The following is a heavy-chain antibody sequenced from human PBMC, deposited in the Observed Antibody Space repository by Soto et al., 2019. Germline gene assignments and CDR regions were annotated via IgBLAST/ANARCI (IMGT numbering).Heavy chain of an antibody. Sequence: GGSLRLSCAASGFTFSSYGMHWVRQAPGKGLEWVAVISYDGSNKYYADSVKGRFTISRDNSKNTLYLQMNSLRAEDTAVYYCAKDRQVVVVVAATPTFQHWGQGTLVTVSS. V-gene: IGHV3-30*18. D-gene: IGHD2-15*01. CDR2: ISYDGSNK. CDR3: AKDRQVVVVVAATPTFQH. CDR1: GFTFSSYG. J-gene: IGHJ1*01.